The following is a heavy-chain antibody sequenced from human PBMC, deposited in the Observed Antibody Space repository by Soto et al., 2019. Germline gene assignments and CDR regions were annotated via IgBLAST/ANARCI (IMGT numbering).Heavy chain of an antibody. CDR2: IHHSGRT. J-gene: IGHJ3*02. Sequence: PSETLSLTCAVYGGSFSGYYRTWIRQTPGKGLEWIGEIHHSGRTNYNPSLKSRVSISADTSKTQFSLNLTSVTAADTAVYYCARGECSSNYCFTRWALDIWGQGTVVTVSS. V-gene: IGHV4-34*01. D-gene: IGHD2-2*01. CDR1: GGSFSGYY. CDR3: ARGECSSNYCFTRWALDI.